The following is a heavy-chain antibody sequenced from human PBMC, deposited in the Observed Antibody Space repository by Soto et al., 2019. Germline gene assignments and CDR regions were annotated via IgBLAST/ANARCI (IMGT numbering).Heavy chain of an antibody. CDR1: GGSTSDHY. CDR2: IHNGGST. J-gene: IGHJ4*02. D-gene: IGHD4-17*01. V-gene: IGHV4-59*11. CDR3: DRSNGDYGDY. Sequence: PSEALSLTCTVSGGSTSDHYYMLFRHSPGKELEYIGYIHNGGSTNYNPSLKSRVIISVDTSKNQFSLKLTSVTAADTAVYYCDRSNGDYGDYWSQRTPVTVS.